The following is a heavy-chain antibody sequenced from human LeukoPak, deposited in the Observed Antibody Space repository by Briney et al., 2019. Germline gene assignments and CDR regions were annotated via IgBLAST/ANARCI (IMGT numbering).Heavy chain of an antibody. CDR2: IGISSGNT. V-gene: IGHV3-48*04. D-gene: IGHD5-18*01. CDR3: ARDHNYAFDI. J-gene: IGHJ4*02. Sequence: GGSLRLSCTSSGFPFIDYSMNRVRQAPGKGLEGISYIGISSGNTKYADSVKGRFTISADNAKNSLYLQMNSLRVEDTAVYYCARDHNYAFDIWGQGTLVSVSS. CDR1: GFPFIDYS.